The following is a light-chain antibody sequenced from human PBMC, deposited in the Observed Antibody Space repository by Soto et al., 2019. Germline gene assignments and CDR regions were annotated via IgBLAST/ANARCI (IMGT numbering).Light chain of an antibody. Sequence: EIVLTQSPGTLSLSPGERATLSCRASQSVSRYLAWYQQKPGQAPRLLIYDASNRATGIPARFSGSGSGTDFTLTISRLEPEDFAVYYCQQNGSSPTFGQGTKVDI. CDR3: QQNGSSPT. J-gene: IGKJ1*01. CDR1: QSVSRY. CDR2: DAS. V-gene: IGKV3-20*01.